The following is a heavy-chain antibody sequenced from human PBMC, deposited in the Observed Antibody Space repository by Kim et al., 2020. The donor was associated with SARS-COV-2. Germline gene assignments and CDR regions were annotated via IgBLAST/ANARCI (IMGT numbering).Heavy chain of an antibody. J-gene: IGHJ6*02. CDR1: GFTFSSYG. CDR2: IWDDGSNK. CDR3: ARDTRDYYGMDV. V-gene: IGHV3-33*01. Sequence: GGSLRLSCAASGFTFSSYGMHWVRQAPGKGLEWVAFIWDDGSNKYYADSVKGRFTISRDNSKNTLYLQMNSLRAEDTAVYYCARDTRDYYGMDVWGQGTTV.